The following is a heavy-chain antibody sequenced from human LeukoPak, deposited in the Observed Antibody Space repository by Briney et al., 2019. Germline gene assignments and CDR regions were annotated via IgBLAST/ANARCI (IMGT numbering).Heavy chain of an antibody. CDR1: CS. Sequence: CSMTWVRQAPGKGLEWVSFIDTSSATKYYTDSVKGRFTISRDNAKNSLYLQMNSLKVEDTAIYYCARDNWVDCWGQGTLVTVSS. CDR3: ARDNWVDC. V-gene: IGHV3-48*04. J-gene: IGHJ5*01. CDR2: IDTSSATK.